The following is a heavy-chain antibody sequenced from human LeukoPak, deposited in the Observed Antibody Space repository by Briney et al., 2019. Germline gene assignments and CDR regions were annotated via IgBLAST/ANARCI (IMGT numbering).Heavy chain of an antibody. V-gene: IGHV1-18*01. CDR1: GYSFTSSG. J-gene: IGHJ4*02. Sequence: ASVKVSCKASGYSFTSSGISWVRQAPGQGLEGMGWISPYNGNTNYVQKFQGRVTMTTDTSTSTAYMELRSLRSDDTAVYYCATMHRVEYYFDYWGQGTLVTVSS. CDR3: ATMHRVEYYFDY. CDR2: ISPYNGNT. D-gene: IGHD3-3*01.